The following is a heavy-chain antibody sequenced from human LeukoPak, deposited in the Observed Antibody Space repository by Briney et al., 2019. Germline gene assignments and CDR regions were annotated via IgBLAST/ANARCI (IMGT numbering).Heavy chain of an antibody. J-gene: IGHJ4*02. CDR1: GFTFSSYW. D-gene: IGHD2-15*01. V-gene: IGHV3-7*01. CDR3: ARSAYCSGGSCYESDY. Sequence: GGSLRLSCAASGFTFSSYWMSWVRQAPGKGLDWVANIKQDGSEKYYVDSVKGRFTISRDNAKNSLYLQMNSLRAEDTAVYYCARSAYCSGGSCYESDYWGQGTLVTVSS. CDR2: IKQDGSEK.